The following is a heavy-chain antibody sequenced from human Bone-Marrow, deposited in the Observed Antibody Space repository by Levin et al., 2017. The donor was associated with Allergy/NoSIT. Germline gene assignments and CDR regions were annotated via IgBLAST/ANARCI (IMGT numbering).Heavy chain of an antibody. V-gene: IGHV3-11*01. CDR1: GFSMRDYL. CDR2: ISSSGISI. CDR3: ARDVTDTSASYAFDV. J-gene: IGHJ3*01. Sequence: GESLKISCVASGFSMRDYLMTWIRQAPGKGLEWISYISSSGISIYSADSVKGRFSISRDIATNSLYLQMTGLRVDDTAVYYCARDVTDTSASYAFDVWGPGTVVTVSS. D-gene: IGHD2-21*02.